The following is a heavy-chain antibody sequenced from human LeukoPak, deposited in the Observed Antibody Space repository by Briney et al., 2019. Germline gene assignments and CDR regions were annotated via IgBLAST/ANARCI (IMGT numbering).Heavy chain of an antibody. V-gene: IGHV3-30*04. J-gene: IGHJ4*02. Sequence: LPGGSLRLSCAASGFTFSSYAIHWVRQAPGKGLEWVAVISYDGSNKYYADSVKGRFTISRDNSKNTLYLQMNSLRAEDTAVYYCARDWGSEGYYFDYWGQGTLVTVSS. D-gene: IGHD3-16*01. CDR2: ISYDGSNK. CDR1: GFTFSSYA. CDR3: ARDWGSEGYYFDY.